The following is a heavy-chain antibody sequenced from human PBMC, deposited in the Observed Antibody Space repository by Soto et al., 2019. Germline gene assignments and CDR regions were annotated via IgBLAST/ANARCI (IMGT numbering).Heavy chain of an antibody. V-gene: IGHV3-33*01. D-gene: IGHD1-1*01. J-gene: IGHJ4*02. CDR3: AREGRTFQQLVY. CDR1: GFTFSSYG. CDR2: IWYDGSNK. Sequence: PGGSLRLSCAASGFTFSSYGMHWVRQAPGKGLEWVAVIWYDGSNKYYADSVKGRFTISRDNSKNTLYLQMNSLRAEDTAVYYCAREGRTFQQLVYWGQGTLVTVSS.